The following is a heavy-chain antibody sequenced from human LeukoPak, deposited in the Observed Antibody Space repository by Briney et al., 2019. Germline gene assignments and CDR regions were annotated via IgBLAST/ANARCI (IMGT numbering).Heavy chain of an antibody. Sequence: GGSLRLSCAASGFTFSSYSMNWVRQAPGKGLEWVSPISSSSSHIKYADSVKGRFTISRDNAKNSLHLQMNSLRAEDTAVYYCARDRNGPAMVRGYFDYWGQGTLVTVSS. V-gene: IGHV3-21*04. J-gene: IGHJ4*02. D-gene: IGHD5-18*01. CDR2: ISSSSSHI. CDR3: ARDRNGPAMVRGYFDY. CDR1: GFTFSSYS.